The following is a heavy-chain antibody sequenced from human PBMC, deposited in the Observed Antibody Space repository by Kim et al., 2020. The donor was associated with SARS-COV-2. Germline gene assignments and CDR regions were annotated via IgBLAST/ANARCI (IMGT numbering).Heavy chain of an antibody. J-gene: IGHJ6*02. CDR1: GFTFSSYW. Sequence: GGSLRLSCAASGFTFSSYWMHWVRQAPGKGLVWVSRINSDGSSTSYADSVKGRFTISRDNAKNTLYLQMNSLRAEDTAVYYCASKTHRLLWFGSSRNNYGMDVWGQGTTVTVSS. CDR3: ASKTHRLLWFGSSRNNYGMDV. D-gene: IGHD3-10*01. V-gene: IGHV3-74*01. CDR2: INSDGSST.